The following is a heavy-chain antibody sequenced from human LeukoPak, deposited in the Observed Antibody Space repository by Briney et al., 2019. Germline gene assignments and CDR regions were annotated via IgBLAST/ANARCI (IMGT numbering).Heavy chain of an antibody. CDR3: ARSSYPYYFDY. D-gene: IGHD6-19*01. Sequence: GGSLGLSCGASGFSFSSYWMHWVRQAPGKGLMWVSRVNNDGSSTTYADSVGGRVTISRDNARNTLYLQMNSLRAEDTAVYYCARSSYPYYFDYWGQGTLVTVSS. J-gene: IGHJ4*02. V-gene: IGHV3-74*01. CDR1: GFSFSSYW. CDR2: VNNDGSST.